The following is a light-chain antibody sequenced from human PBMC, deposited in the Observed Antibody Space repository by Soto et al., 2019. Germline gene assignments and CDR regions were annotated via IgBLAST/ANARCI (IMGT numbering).Light chain of an antibody. J-gene: IGKJ2*01. V-gene: IGKV1-5*03. Sequence: DIQMTQSPSTLSASVGDTVTITCRASQSVSNCLAWYRQKPGKAPNLLIYKASNLESGVPSRFSGNGSGTEFTLTISSLQPDDFATYYCQHYYSYPVTFGQGTKLEI. CDR1: QSVSNC. CDR2: KAS. CDR3: QHYYSYPVT.